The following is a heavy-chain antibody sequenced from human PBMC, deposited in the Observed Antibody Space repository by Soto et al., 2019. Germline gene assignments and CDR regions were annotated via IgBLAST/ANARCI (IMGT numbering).Heavy chain of an antibody. D-gene: IGHD4-17*01. CDR1: GFSCGSYE. Sequence: QEQLVESGGGVVQPWRSLTLSCAGSGFSCGSYEIHGVRQSPGKVLEWVTFTSYDGSSNYYADSVKGRFTMSRDNSKTLLYLQMNSVRTEDKAVYYCVRRSTVSYDDVDVWGQGTTVPVSS. V-gene: IGHV3-30*04. CDR3: VRRSTVSYDDVDV. CDR2: TSYDGSSN. J-gene: IGHJ6*02.